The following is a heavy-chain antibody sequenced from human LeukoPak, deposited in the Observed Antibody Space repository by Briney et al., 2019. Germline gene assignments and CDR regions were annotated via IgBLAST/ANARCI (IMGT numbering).Heavy chain of an antibody. D-gene: IGHD5-18*01. CDR3: ARRRGYSYGPFDY. J-gene: IGHJ4*02. Sequence: SETLSLTCTVSGGSISSSSYYWGWIRQPPGKGLEWIGSIYYSGSTYYNPSLKSRVTISVDTSKNQFSLKLSSVTAADTAVYYCARRRGYSYGPFDYWGQGTPVTVSS. CDR2: IYYSGST. CDR1: GGSISSSSYY. V-gene: IGHV4-39*01.